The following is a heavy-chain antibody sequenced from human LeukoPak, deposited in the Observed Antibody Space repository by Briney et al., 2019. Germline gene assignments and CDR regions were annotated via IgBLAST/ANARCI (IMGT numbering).Heavy chain of an antibody. CDR1: GYTFNGYY. CDR2: INPNSGGT. D-gene: IGHD2-21*01. Sequence: ASVKVSCKASGYTFNGYYMHWVRQALGQGLECMGWINPNSGGTNYAQRFQGRVTMTRDTSISTAYMELSRLRSDDTAVHYCASDRAYCGGDCYAYCWGQGTLVTVSS. J-gene: IGHJ4*02. CDR3: ASDRAYCGGDCYAYC. V-gene: IGHV1-2*02.